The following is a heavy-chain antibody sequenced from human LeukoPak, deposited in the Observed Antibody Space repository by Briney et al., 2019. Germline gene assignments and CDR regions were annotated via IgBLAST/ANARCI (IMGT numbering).Heavy chain of an antibody. CDR2: VSGSGGST. CDR1: GFTFSSHA. J-gene: IGHJ4*02. CDR3: AKDKY. V-gene: IGHV3-23*01. Sequence: GGSLRLSCAGSGFTFSSHAMSWVRQAPGKGLEWVSAVSGSGGSTNYADSVRGRFTISRDNPKNTLYLQMNTLRAEDTAVYYCAKDKYWGQGTLVTVSS.